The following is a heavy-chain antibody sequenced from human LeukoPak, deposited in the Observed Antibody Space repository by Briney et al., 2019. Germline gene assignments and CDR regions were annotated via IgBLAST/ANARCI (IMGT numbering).Heavy chain of an antibody. Sequence: PGGSLRLSCAASGFTFSSYAMSWVRQAPGKGLEWVSAISGSGGSTYYADSVKGRFTISRDNSKNTLYLQMNSLRAEDTAVYYCARDLGPGGLVVEGYFDYWGQGTLVTVSS. CDR1: GFTFSSYA. J-gene: IGHJ4*02. CDR3: ARDLGPGGLVVEGYFDY. V-gene: IGHV3-23*01. CDR2: ISGSGGST. D-gene: IGHD3-22*01.